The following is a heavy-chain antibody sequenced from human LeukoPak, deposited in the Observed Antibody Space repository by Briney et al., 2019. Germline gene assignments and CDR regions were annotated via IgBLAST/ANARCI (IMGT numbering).Heavy chain of an antibody. CDR2: IYTSGSI. CDR3: ARDHRRDYGDCHFDY. J-gene: IGHJ4*02. CDR1: GGSISSYY. V-gene: IGHV4-4*07. Sequence: SETLSLTCIVSGGSISSYYWSWIRQPAGKGLEWIGRIYTSGSINYNPSLKSRVTMSVDTSKNQFSLKLTSLTAGDTSVYYCARDHRRDYGDCHFDYWGQGTLVTVSS. D-gene: IGHD4-17*01.